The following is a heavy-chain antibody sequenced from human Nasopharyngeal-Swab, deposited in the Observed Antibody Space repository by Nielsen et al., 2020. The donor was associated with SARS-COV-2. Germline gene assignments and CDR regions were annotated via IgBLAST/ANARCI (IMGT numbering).Heavy chain of an antibody. CDR1: GFTFSSYS. V-gene: IGHV3-21*01. Sequence: GESLKISCAASGFTFSSYSMNWVRQAPGKGLEWVSSISSSSSYIYYADSVKGRFTISRDNSKNTLYLQMNSLRAEDTAVYYCAKGSYGDFPWTSPSFDYWGQGTLVTVSS. J-gene: IGHJ4*02. CDR3: AKGSYGDFPWTSPSFDY. D-gene: IGHD4-17*01. CDR2: ISSSSSYI.